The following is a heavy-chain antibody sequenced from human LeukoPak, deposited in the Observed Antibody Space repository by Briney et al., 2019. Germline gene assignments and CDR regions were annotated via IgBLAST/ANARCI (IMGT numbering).Heavy chain of an antibody. Sequence: GSLRLSCAASGFTFSNAWMSWVRQPPGKGLEWIGEINHSGSTNYNPSLKSRVTISVDTSKNQFSLKLSSVTAADTAVYYCARVGSRLVLLAFDIWGQGTMVTVSS. CDR1: GFTFSNAW. D-gene: IGHD5-12*01. CDR2: INHSGST. CDR3: ARVGSRLVLLAFDI. J-gene: IGHJ3*02. V-gene: IGHV4-34*01.